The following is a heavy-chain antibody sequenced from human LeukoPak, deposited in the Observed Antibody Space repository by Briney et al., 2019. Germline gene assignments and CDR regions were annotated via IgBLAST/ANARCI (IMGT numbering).Heavy chain of an antibody. J-gene: IGHJ5*02. CDR3: ARDPGVVVPAGARGFDP. Sequence: SEPLSLTCAVSGYSISSGYYWGWIRQPPGKGLEWIGSIYHSGSTYYNPSLKSRVTISVDTSKNQFSLKLSSVTAADTAVYYCARDPGVVVPAGARGFDPWGQGTLVAVSS. CDR1: GYSISSGYY. V-gene: IGHV4-38-2*02. CDR2: IYHSGST. D-gene: IGHD2-2*01.